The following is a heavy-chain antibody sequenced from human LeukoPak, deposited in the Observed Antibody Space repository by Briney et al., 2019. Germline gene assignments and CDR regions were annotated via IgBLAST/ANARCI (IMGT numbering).Heavy chain of an antibody. CDR3: AREGQWLVPYFDY. CDR2: IYYSGST. V-gene: IGHV4-59*01. Sequence: SETLSLTCTVSGDSISSYYWSWIRQPPGKGLEWIGYIYYSGSTNYNPSLKSRVTISVDTSKNQFSLKLSSVTAADTAVYYCAREGQWLVPYFDYWGQGTLVTVSS. J-gene: IGHJ4*02. CDR1: GDSISSYY. D-gene: IGHD6-19*01.